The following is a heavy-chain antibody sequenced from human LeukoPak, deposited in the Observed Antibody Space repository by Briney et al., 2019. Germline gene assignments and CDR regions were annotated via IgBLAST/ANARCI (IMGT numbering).Heavy chain of an antibody. CDR3: AREGRFLEWFEADYYYYMDV. CDR1: GGSISSYY. Sequence: PSETLFLTCTVSGGSISSYYWSWIRQPAGKGLEWIGRIYTSGSTNYNPSLKSRVTMSVDTSKNQFSLKLSSVTAADTAVYYCAREGRFLEWFEADYYYYMDVWGKGTTVTVSS. J-gene: IGHJ6*03. V-gene: IGHV4-4*07. CDR2: IYTSGST. D-gene: IGHD3-3*01.